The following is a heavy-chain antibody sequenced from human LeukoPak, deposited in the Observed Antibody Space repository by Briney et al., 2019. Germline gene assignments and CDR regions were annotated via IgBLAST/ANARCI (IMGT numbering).Heavy chain of an antibody. V-gene: IGHV1-69*13. CDR3: ARGGYYYDSSGYSHLPDY. Sequence: GASVKVSCKASGGTFSSYAFSWVRQAPGQGLEWMGGIIPIVGTTNYAQVFQGRVTITADESTSTAYMELSSLRSEDTAVYYCARGGYYYDSSGYSHLPDYWRQGTLVTVSA. CDR2: IIPIVGTT. CDR1: GGTFSSYA. J-gene: IGHJ4*02. D-gene: IGHD3-22*01.